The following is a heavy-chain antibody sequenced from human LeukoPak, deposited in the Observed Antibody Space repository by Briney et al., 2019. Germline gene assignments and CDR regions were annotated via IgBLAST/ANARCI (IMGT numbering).Heavy chain of an antibody. V-gene: IGHV3-43*02. CDR3: AKDIVRGTMLRGAFDI. D-gene: IGHD1-26*01. CDR1: GFTFDDYA. J-gene: IGHJ3*02. Sequence: GESLRLSCAASGFTFDDYAMHWVRQAPGKGLEWVSLISGDGGSTHYADSVKGRFTTSRDNSKNSLYLQMNSLRTEDTALYYCAKDIVRGTMLRGAFDIWGQGTMVTVSS. CDR2: ISGDGGST.